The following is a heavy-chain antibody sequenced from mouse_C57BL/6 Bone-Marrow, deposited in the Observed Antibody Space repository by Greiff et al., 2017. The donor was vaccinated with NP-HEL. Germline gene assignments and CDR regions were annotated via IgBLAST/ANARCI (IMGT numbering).Heavy chain of an antibody. CDR1: GYTFTGYW. J-gene: IGHJ3*01. V-gene: IGHV1-9*01. Sequence: VQLQQSGAELMKPGASVKLSCKATGYTFTGYWIEWVKQRPGHGLEWIGEILPGSGSTNYNEKFKGKATLTADTSSNTAYMQLSSLPTEDSAIYYCARGSLRLFAYWGQGTLVTVSA. CDR2: ILPGSGST. CDR3: ARGSLRLFAY. D-gene: IGHD3-2*02.